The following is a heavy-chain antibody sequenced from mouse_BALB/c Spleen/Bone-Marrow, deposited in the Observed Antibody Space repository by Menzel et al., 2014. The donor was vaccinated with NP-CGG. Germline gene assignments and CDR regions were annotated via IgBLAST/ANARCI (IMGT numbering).Heavy chain of an antibody. CDR1: GYASTNYL. CDR3: ARWDYATDY. Sequence: QVHVKQSGAELVRPGTSVKVSCKASGYASTNYLIEWVKQRPGQGLEWIGVINPGSGGTNYNEKFKGKATLTADKSSSTAYMQLSSLTSDDSAVYFCARWDYATDYWGQGTSVTVSS. J-gene: IGHJ4*01. CDR2: INPGSGGT. V-gene: IGHV1-54*01.